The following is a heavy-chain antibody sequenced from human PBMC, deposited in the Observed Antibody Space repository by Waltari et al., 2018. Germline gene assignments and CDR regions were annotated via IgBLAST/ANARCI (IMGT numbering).Heavy chain of an antibody. D-gene: IGHD6-19*01. J-gene: IGHJ6*02. CDR1: GGTFSSST. Sequence: VQLVQSGAEVKTPGSSVKVSCKPSGGTFSSSTINWVRQAPGQGLEWMGRIVPITGRTTYPQMFQGRVTITADKSTSTAYMELSSLRSEDTTIYYCARDPAAGTYGLDVWGQGTTVTVS. CDR3: ARDPAAGTYGLDV. CDR2: IVPITGRT. V-gene: IGHV1-69*08.